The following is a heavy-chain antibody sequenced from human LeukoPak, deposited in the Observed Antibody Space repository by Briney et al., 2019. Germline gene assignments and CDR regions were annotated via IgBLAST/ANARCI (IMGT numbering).Heavy chain of an antibody. CDR1: GFTFSSYG. J-gene: IGHJ4*02. CDR2: ISYDGSNK. CDR3: AKGDSSSPGYY. D-gene: IGHD6-13*01. Sequence: GGSLRLSCAASGFTFSSYGMRWVRQAPGKGLEWVAVISYDGSNKYYADSVKGRFTISRGNSKNTLYLQMNSLRAEDTAVYYCAKGDSSSPGYYWGQGTLVTVSS. V-gene: IGHV3-30*18.